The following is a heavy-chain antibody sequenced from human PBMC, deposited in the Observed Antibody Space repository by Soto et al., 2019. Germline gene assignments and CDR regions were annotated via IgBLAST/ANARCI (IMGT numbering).Heavy chain of an antibody. CDR2: IYYSGST. V-gene: IGHV4-39*01. CDR1: GGSISSSSYY. D-gene: IGHD2-2*01. Sequence: SETLSLTCTVSGGSISSSSYYWGWIRQPPGKGLEWIGSIYYSGSTYYNPSLKSRVTISVDTSKNQFSLKLSSVTAADTAVYYCASAIVVVPAAMAYNWFDPWGHGTLVTDSS. CDR3: ASAIVVVPAAMAYNWFDP. J-gene: IGHJ5*02.